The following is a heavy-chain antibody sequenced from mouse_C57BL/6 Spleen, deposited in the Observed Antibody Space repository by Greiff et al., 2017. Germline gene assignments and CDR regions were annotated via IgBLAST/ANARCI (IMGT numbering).Heavy chain of an antibody. D-gene: IGHD2-10*01. Sequence: QVQLQQSGAELVKPGASVKMSCKASGYTFTSYWITWVKQRPGQGLEWIGDIYPGSGSTNYYEKFKSKATMPVDASSGTAYMQLSSLTSEDSAVYYCASLPHYYAMDYWGQGTSVTVSS. CDR2: IYPGSGST. CDR3: ASLPHYYAMDY. CDR1: GYTFTSYW. V-gene: IGHV1-55*01. J-gene: IGHJ4*01.